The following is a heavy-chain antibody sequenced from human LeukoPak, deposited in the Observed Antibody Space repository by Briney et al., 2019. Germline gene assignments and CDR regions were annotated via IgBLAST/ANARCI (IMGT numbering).Heavy chain of an antibody. J-gene: IGHJ6*02. CDR1: GFTFSSYA. Sequence: GGSLRLSCAASGFTFSSYAMHWVRQAPGKGLEWVAVISYDGSNKYYADSVKGRFTISRDNSKNTLYLQMNSLRAEDTAVYYCARDTMVRDTHIDYYYYGMDVWGQGTTVTVSS. CDR3: ARDTMVRDTHIDYYYYGMDV. D-gene: IGHD3-10*01. CDR2: ISYDGSNK. V-gene: IGHV3-30-3*01.